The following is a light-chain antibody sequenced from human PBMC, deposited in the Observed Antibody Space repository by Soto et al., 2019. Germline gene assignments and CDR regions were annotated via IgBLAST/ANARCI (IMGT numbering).Light chain of an antibody. CDR1: QSVTSSS. CDR3: QQYGSSPQT. V-gene: IGKV3-20*01. J-gene: IGKJ1*01. CDR2: GAS. Sequence: EIVLTQSPGTLSLSPGERATLSCRASQSVTSSSLAWYQQKPGQAPRLLIAGASSRATGIPDRFSGSGSGTDFTLTISRLEPEDFAVNYFQQYGSSPQTFGQGTKVEIK.